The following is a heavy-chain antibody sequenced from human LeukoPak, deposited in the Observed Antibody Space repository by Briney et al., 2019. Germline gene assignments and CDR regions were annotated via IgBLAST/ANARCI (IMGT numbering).Heavy chain of an antibody. Sequence: SETLSLTCAVSGYSISSGYYWGWIRQPPGKGLEWIGSIYHSGSTYYNPSLKSRVTISVDTSKNQFSLKLSSVTAADTAVYYRARDHGSGWPYFDYWGQGTLVTVSS. CDR3: ARDHGSGWPYFDY. CDR1: GYSISSGYY. CDR2: IYHSGST. J-gene: IGHJ4*02. V-gene: IGHV4-38-2*02. D-gene: IGHD6-19*01.